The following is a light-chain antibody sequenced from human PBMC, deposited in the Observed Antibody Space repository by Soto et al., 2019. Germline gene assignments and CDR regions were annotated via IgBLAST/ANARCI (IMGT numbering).Light chain of an antibody. CDR1: QSLLYSSNNKTY. J-gene: IGKJ2*01. Sequence: DIVMTQSPELLAVPLGERATINCKSSQSLLYSSNNKTYLAWYQHRPGQSPKMLIFWASARESGVPDRFSGSGSETDFTLSLSRLQAEDAAVYYCQQYYSDFFTFGQGTRLEIK. CDR3: QQYYSDFFT. V-gene: IGKV4-1*01. CDR2: WAS.